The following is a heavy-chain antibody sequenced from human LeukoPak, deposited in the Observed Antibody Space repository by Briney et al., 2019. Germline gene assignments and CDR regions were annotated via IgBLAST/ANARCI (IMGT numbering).Heavy chain of an antibody. CDR3: ARVGYSSSSGRTFDY. Sequence: SVKVSCKASGGTFSSYAISWVRQAPGQGLEWMGRIIPILGIANYAQKFQGRVTITADKSTSTAYMELSSLRSEDTAVYYCARVGYSSSSGRTFDYWGQGTLVAVSS. D-gene: IGHD6-6*01. V-gene: IGHV1-69*04. J-gene: IGHJ4*02. CDR1: GGTFSSYA. CDR2: IIPILGIA.